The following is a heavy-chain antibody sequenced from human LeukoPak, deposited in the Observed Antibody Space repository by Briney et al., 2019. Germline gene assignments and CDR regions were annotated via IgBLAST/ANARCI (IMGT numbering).Heavy chain of an antibody. D-gene: IGHD3-10*01. CDR3: ARDRTGDGYFDY. Sequence: GGSLRLSCAASGFTFSTYTMNWVRQAPGKGLEWVSSISGSNDYIHYADSVKGRFIISRDNAKNSLYLQVYTLRAEDTAVFYCARDRTGDGYFDYWGQGTLVTVSS. CDR1: GFTFSTYT. J-gene: IGHJ4*02. CDR2: ISGSNDYI. V-gene: IGHV3-21*01.